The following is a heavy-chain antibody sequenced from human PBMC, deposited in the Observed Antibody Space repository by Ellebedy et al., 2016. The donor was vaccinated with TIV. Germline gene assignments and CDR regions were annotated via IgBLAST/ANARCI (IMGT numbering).Heavy chain of an antibody. CDR3: ARESPGATSGFDY. V-gene: IGHV1-46*01. J-gene: IGHJ4*02. D-gene: IGHD1-26*01. CDR2: INPSGDGT. Sequence: ASVKVSCKASGYPFTTYYVHWVRQVPGQGLQWMGIINPSGDGTSYAQKFQGRVTMTRDTSTSTVYMELTSLTSEDTAVYYCARESPGATSGFDYWGQGTLVTVSA. CDR1: GYPFTTYY.